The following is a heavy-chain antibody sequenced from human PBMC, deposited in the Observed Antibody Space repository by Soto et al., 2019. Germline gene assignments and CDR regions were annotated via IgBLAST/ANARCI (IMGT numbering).Heavy chain of an antibody. D-gene: IGHD6-6*01. CDR2: SHYSGST. CDR1: GDFIGDYH. V-gene: IGHV4-59*01. Sequence: SETLSLTCTVSGDFIGDYHWNWIRQPPGKGLEWIGYSHYSGSTSYNFSLKSRVTMSVDTSKNQFSLKLTSLTAADTAVYYCARGRSSILWGQGTLVTVSS. CDR3: ARGRSSIL. J-gene: IGHJ4*02.